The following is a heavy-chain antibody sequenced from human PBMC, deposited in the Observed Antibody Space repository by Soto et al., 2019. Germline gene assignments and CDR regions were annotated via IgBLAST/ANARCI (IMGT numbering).Heavy chain of an antibody. Sequence: SETLSLTCAVSGYSISSSNWWGWIRQPPGKGLEWIGYIYYSGTTYYNPSLKSRVTMSVNTSKNQFSLKLTSVTAVDTAVYYCARREIQGPIDYWGQGTLVTVSS. CDR2: IYYSGTT. CDR1: GYSISSSNW. J-gene: IGHJ4*02. V-gene: IGHV4-28*01. D-gene: IGHD1-26*01. CDR3: ARREIQGPIDY.